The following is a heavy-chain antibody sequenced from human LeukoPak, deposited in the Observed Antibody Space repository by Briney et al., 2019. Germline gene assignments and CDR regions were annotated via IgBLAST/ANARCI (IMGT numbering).Heavy chain of an antibody. V-gene: IGHV3-53*01. Sequence: GGSLRLSCAASGFTVSSNYMGWVRQAPGKGLEYVSVIYSGGNTYYAGSVKGRFTISRDNSKNTVYLQMNSLRAEDTAVFYCARLVATTGILYFDYWGQGTLVTVSS. J-gene: IGHJ4*02. D-gene: IGHD1-1*01. CDR1: GFTVSSNY. CDR2: IYSGGNT. CDR3: ARLVATTGILYFDY.